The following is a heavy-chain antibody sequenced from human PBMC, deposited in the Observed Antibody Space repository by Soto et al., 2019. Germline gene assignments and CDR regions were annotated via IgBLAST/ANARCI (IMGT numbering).Heavy chain of an antibody. D-gene: IGHD1-1*01. J-gene: IGHJ4*02. Sequence: QVHLVQSGAEVKKPGASVKVSCQGSGYAFTTYGITWVRQAPGQGLESMGWISAHNGNTNYAQKVQGRVTVTRDTSTSTAYMELRSLRYDDTAVYYCARVRYGDYWGQGALVTVSS. V-gene: IGHV1-18*01. CDR3: ARVRYGDY. CDR2: ISAHNGNT. CDR1: GYAFTTYG.